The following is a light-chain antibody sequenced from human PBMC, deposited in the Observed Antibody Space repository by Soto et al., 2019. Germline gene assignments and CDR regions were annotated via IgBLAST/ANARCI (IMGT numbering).Light chain of an antibody. J-gene: IGKJ4*01. Sequence: AIPLTQSPSSLSASVGDRVTITCRASQGISSALAWYQQKPGKAPKLLIYDASSLESGVPSRFSGSGSGTDFTLTISSLQPEDFATYYCQLVKLTFGGGTKVEIK. CDR1: QGISSA. CDR3: QLVKLT. V-gene: IGKV1-13*02. CDR2: DAS.